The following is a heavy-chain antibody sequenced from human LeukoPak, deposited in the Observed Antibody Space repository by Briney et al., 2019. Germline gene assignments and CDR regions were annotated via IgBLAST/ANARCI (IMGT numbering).Heavy chain of an antibody. CDR1: GGSISSSSCY. D-gene: IGHD3-10*02. Sequence: SETLSLTCTVSGGSISSSSCYWGWIRQPPGKGLEWIGSIYYSGSTYYNPSLKSRVTISVDTSKNQFSLKLSSVTAADTAVYYCARRGSQSSTYFRYWGQGTLVTVSS. V-gene: IGHV4-39*01. CDR2: IYYSGST. CDR3: ARRGSQSSTYFRY. J-gene: IGHJ4*02.